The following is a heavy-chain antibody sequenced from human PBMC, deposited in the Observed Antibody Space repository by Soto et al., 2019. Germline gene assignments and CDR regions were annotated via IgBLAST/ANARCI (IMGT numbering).Heavy chain of an antibody. J-gene: IGHJ1*01. CDR3: ARKESTGDEYFQH. CDR2: ISSSSSTI. D-gene: IGHD2-2*01. Sequence: EVQLVESGGGLVQPGGSLRLSCAASGFTFSSYSMNWVRQAPGKGLEWVSYISSSSSTIYYADSVKGRFTISRDNAKNSLNRKRTGLRDEETVVYYGARKESTGDEYFQHWGQAPWSPSPQ. CDR1: GFTFSSYS. V-gene: IGHV3-48*02.